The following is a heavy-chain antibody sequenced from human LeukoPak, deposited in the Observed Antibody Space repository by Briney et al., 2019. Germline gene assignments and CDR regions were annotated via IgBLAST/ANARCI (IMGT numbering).Heavy chain of an antibody. Sequence: GGSLRLSCAASGFTFSSFSMNWVRQAPGRGLEWVSSITYSGSHMYYAESVKGRFTISRDNAKNSLFLQMNTLRAEDTAVYYCARDLYAPGDYWGQGTLVTVSS. CDR2: ITYSGSHM. D-gene: IGHD3-16*01. CDR1: GFTFSSFS. CDR3: ARDLYAPGDY. J-gene: IGHJ4*02. V-gene: IGHV3-21*01.